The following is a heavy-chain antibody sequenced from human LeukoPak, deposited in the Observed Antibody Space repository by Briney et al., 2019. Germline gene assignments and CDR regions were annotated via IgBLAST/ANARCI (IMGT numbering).Heavy chain of an antibody. D-gene: IGHD6-6*01. CDR1: GFTFSTYA. CDR3: AKEGGYSSSSVDY. Sequence: GGSLRLSCAASGFTFSTYAMSWVRQAPGKGLEWVSGISGSDVSTYYADSVKGRFTISKGNSKKTVYLQMNSLRAEDTAVYYCAKEGGYSSSSVDYWGQGTLVTVSS. CDR2: ISGSDVST. J-gene: IGHJ4*02. V-gene: IGHV3-23*01.